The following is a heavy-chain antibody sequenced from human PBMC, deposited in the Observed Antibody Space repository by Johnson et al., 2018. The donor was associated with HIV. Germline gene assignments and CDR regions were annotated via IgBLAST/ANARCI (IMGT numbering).Heavy chain of an antibody. D-gene: IGHD2-8*02. V-gene: IGHV3-15*01. J-gene: IGHJ3*02. CDR2: VKSKTDGGII. CDR3: TTGLYWDDAFDI. Sequence: VQLVESGGGLVKAGGSLRLSCAASGFSFSDYYMSWIRQAPGKGLEWVGRVKSKTDGGIIDYAAPVKGRFSISRDGSKNTLYLQMNSLKTEDTVVYYCTTGLYWDDAFDIWGQGTMVTVSS. CDR1: GFSFSDYY.